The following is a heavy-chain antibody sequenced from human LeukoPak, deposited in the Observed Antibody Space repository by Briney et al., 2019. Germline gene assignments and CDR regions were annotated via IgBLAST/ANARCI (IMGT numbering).Heavy chain of an antibody. CDR2: INHSGST. D-gene: IGHD2-15*01. CDR1: GGSFSGDY. Sequence: PSETLSLTCAVYGGSFSGDYWSWIRHPPGKGLEWVGEINHSGSTNYNPSLKSRVTISLDSSKNQFSLKLSSVTAADTAVYYCAKHLRRRLFSKTLGFDPWGQGTRVTVST. J-gene: IGHJ5*02. V-gene: IGHV4-34*01. CDR3: AKHLRRRLFSKTLGFDP.